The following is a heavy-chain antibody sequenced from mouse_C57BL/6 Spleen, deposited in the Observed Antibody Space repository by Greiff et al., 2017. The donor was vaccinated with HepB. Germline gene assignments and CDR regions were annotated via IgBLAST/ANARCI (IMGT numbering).Heavy chain of an antibody. V-gene: IGHV1-72*01. J-gene: IGHJ3*01. Sequence: QQSCKASGYTFPSYWMHWVKQRPGRGLEWIGRIDPNSGGTKYNEKFKSKATLTVDKPSSTAYMQLSSLTSEDSAVYYCARSLYYDYDWFAYWGQGTLVTVSA. CDR2: IDPNSGGT. CDR3: ARSLYYDYDWFAY. CDR1: GYTFPSYW. D-gene: IGHD2-4*01.